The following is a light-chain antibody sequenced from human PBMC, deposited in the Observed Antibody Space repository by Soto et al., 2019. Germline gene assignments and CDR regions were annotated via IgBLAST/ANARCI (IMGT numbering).Light chain of an antibody. V-gene: IGKV3-20*01. Sequence: EIVLTQSPGTLSLSPGERATLSCRASQSVNSAYLAWYQQKPGQAPRLLIYGASNRAAGIPDRFSGSGSGTDFTLTISRLEPEDFAVYYCQQYADSPPTLIFGGGTKVDIK. CDR1: QSVNSAY. CDR3: QQYADSPPTLI. J-gene: IGKJ4*01. CDR2: GAS.